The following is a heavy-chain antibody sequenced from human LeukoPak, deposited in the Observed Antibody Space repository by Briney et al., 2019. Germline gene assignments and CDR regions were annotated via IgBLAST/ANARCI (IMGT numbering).Heavy chain of an antibody. CDR3: ARENSSGWYDWFDP. CDR2: INAGNGNT. V-gene: IGHV1-3*01. CDR1: GYTFTSYA. Sequence: ASVKVSCKASGYTFTSYAMHWVRQAPGQRLEWMGWINAGNGNTKYSQKFQGRVTITRDTSASTAYMKLSSLRSEDTAVYYCARENSSGWYDWFDPWGQGTLVTVSS. D-gene: IGHD6-19*01. J-gene: IGHJ5*02.